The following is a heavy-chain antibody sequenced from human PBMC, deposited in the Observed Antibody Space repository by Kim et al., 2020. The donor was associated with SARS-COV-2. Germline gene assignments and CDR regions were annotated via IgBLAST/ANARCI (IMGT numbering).Heavy chain of an antibody. J-gene: IGHJ1*01. CDR1: GFTFSSYG. CDR3: AKRGFSYYYDSSGPAPLYFQL. CDR2: ISYDGSNK. V-gene: IGHV3-30*18. Sequence: GGSLRLSCAASGFTFSSYGMHWVRPAPGKGLEWVAVISYDGSNKYYADSVKGRFTISRDNSKNTLYLQMNSLRAEDTAVYYCAKRGFSYYYDSSGPAPLYFQLSGQGSLVTVAS. D-gene: IGHD3-22*01.